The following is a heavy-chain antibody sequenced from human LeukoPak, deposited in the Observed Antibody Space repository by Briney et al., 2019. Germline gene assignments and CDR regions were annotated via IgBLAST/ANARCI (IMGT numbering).Heavy chain of an antibody. CDR2: IIPIFGTA. CDR3: ARSIRDPHSLDY. V-gene: IGHV1-69*05. CDR1: GGTFSSYT. Sequence: ASVKVSCKASGGTFSSYTISWVRQAPGQGLEWMGRIIPIFGTANYAQKFQGRVTITTDESTSTAYMELSSLRSEDTAVYYCARSIRDPHSLDYWGQGTLVTVSS. J-gene: IGHJ4*02.